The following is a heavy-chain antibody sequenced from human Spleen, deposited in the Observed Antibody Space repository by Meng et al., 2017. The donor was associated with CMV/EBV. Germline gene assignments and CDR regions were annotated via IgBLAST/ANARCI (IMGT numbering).Heavy chain of an antibody. CDR1: GFTFSSYG. Sequence: QGRVGESGGGVVQPGGSLRLYCAASGFTFSSYGMHWVRQAPGKGLEWVAFIRYDGSNKYYADSVKGRFTISRDNSKNTLYLQMNSLRAEDTAVYYCANLGIITGTTRWFDYWGQGTLVTVSS. V-gene: IGHV3-30*02. CDR3: ANLGIITGTTRWFDY. D-gene: IGHD1-7*01. J-gene: IGHJ4*02. CDR2: IRYDGSNK.